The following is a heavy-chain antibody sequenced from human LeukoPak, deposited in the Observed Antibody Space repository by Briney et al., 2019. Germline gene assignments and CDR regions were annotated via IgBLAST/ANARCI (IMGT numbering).Heavy chain of an antibody. Sequence: GASLKVSCKASGYTLTGCYMHWVRQAPGQGLEWMGWINPNSGDTNYAQKFQGRVTMTRDTSISTAYMELNRLRSDDTAVYYCARVCCSGGSCTSLFDHWGQGTLVIVSS. J-gene: IGHJ4*02. CDR3: ARVCCSGGSCTSLFDH. V-gene: IGHV1-2*02. CDR1: GYTLTGCY. D-gene: IGHD2-15*01. CDR2: INPNSGDT.